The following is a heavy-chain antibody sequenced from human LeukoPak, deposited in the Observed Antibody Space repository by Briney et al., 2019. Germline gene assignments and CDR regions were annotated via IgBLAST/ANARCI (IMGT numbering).Heavy chain of an antibody. Sequence: GGSLRLSCAASGFTFSDYYMSWIRQAPGKGLEWVSYISSSGSTIYYADSVKGRFTISRDNAKNSLYLQMNSLRAEDTAVYYCARDPVLRYFDWLLPYYFDYWGQGTLVTVSS. CDR2: ISSSGSTI. V-gene: IGHV3-11*01. J-gene: IGHJ4*02. CDR3: ARDPVLRYFDWLLPYYFDY. D-gene: IGHD3-9*01. CDR1: GFTFSDYY.